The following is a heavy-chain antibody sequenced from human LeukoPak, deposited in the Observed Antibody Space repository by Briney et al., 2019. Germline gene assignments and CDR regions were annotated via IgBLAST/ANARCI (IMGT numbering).Heavy chain of an antibody. D-gene: IGHD1-14*01. Sequence: PGGSLRLSCAASGFTFSSYGMHWVRQAPGKGLEWVAVISYDGSNKYYADSVKGRFTISRDNSKNTLYLQMNSLRAEDTAVYYCAKAEPPHYFDYWGQGTLVTVSS. CDR1: GFTFSSYG. CDR3: AKAEPPHYFDY. V-gene: IGHV3-30*18. CDR2: ISYDGSNK. J-gene: IGHJ4*02.